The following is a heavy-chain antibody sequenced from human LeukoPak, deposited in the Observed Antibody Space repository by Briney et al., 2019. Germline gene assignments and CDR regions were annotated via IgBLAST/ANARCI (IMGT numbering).Heavy chain of an antibody. Sequence: GSLRLSCAASGFTFRKYWMLWVRQTPGKGLGGVSRINTDGTVTTYADSVKGRFTVSRDNADNTMFLQMNSVRDEDTAVYYCATKQWLAPPPDSWGQGTPVTVSS. J-gene: IGHJ4*02. CDR2: INTDGTVT. CDR3: ATKQWLAPPPDS. CDR1: GFTFRKYW. D-gene: IGHD6-19*01. V-gene: IGHV3-74*01.